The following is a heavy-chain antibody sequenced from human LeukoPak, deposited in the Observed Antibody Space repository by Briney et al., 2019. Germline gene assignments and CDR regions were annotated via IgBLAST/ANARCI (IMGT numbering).Heavy chain of an antibody. Sequence: GGSLRLSCAASGFTFSSYGMHWVRQAPGKGLEWVAFIRCDGSNKYYADSVKGRFTISRDNSKNTLYLQMNSLRTEDTAVYYCAKDKGGGSYYDSSGYFDYWGQGTLVTVSS. J-gene: IGHJ4*02. CDR2: IRCDGSNK. V-gene: IGHV3-30*02. D-gene: IGHD3-22*01. CDR1: GFTFSSYG. CDR3: AKDKGGGSYYDSSGYFDY.